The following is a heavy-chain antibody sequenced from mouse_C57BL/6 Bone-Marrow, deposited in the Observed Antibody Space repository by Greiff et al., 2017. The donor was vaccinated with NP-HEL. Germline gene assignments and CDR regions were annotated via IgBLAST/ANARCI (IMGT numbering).Heavy chain of an antibody. CDR1: GYTFTSYW. Sequence: QVQLKQPGTELVKPGASVKLSCKASGYTFTSYWMHWVKQRPGQGLEWIGNINPSNGGTNYNEKFKSKATLTVDKSSSTANMQLSSLTSEDSAVYYCARRGTTVVRAMDYWGQGTSVTVSS. CDR3: ARRGTTVVRAMDY. V-gene: IGHV1-53*01. D-gene: IGHD1-1*01. J-gene: IGHJ4*01. CDR2: INPSNGGT.